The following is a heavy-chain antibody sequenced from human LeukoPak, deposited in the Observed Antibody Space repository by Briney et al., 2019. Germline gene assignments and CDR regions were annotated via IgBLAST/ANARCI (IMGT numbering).Heavy chain of an antibody. V-gene: IGHV7-4-1*02. CDR1: GYTFTSYA. CDR3: AREIAVAGRWYFDY. D-gene: IGHD6-19*01. Sequence: ASVKVSCKASGYTFTSYAMNWVRQAPGQGLEWMGWINTNTGNPTYAQGFTGRFVFSLDTSVSTAYLQISSLKAEDTAVYYCAREIAVAGRWYFDYWGQGTLVTVSS. J-gene: IGHJ4*02. CDR2: INTNTGNP.